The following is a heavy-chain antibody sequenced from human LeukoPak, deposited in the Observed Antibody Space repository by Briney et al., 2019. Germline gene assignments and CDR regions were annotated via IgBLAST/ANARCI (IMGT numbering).Heavy chain of an antibody. CDR3: ARAYWNLYYGMDV. CDR1: GFTFSSYE. CDR2: ISSSGSTI. Sequence: PGGSLRLSCAASGFTFSSYEMNWVRQAPGKGLEWVSYISSSGSTIYYADSVKGRFTISRDNAKNSLYLQMNSLRAEDTAVYYCARAYWNLYYGMDVWGKGTTVTVSS. V-gene: IGHV3-48*03. D-gene: IGHD1-1*01. J-gene: IGHJ6*04.